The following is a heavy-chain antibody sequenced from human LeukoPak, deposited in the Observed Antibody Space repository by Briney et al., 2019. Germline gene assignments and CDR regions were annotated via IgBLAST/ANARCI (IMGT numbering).Heavy chain of an antibody. D-gene: IGHD5-24*01. J-gene: IGHJ4*02. CDR2: IRGSGGST. Sequence: PGGSLRLSCAASGFTFSSYAMSWVRQAPGKGLEWVSAIRGSGGSTYYADSVKGRYTISRDNSKNTLYLQMNSLRAEDTAVYYCAKGWRWLQSPLDYWGQGTLVTVSS. CDR1: GFTFSSYA. CDR3: AKGWRWLQSPLDY. V-gene: IGHV3-23*01.